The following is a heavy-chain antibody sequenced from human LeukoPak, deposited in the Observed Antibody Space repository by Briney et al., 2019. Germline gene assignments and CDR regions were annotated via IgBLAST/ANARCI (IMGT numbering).Heavy chain of an antibody. J-gene: IGHJ5*02. D-gene: IGHD2-2*01. CDR3: ARDRASENCSSTSCYYYNWFDP. Sequence: PSVNVSCTASGYTFTGYSMHWVRQAPGQGLEWMGWINPNSGGTTYAQKFQGWVTMTRDTSISTAYMELSRLRSDDTAVYYCARDRASENCSSTSCYYYNWFDPWGQGTLVTVSS. V-gene: IGHV1-2*04. CDR2: INPNSGGT. CDR1: GYTFTGYS.